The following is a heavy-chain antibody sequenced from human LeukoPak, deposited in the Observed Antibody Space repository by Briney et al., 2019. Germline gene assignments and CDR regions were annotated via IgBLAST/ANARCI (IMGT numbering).Heavy chain of an antibody. CDR2: ISGSGGST. J-gene: IGHJ4*02. CDR3: AKDKEAYDFWSGYYYFDY. Sequence: GGSLRLSCAASGFTFGSYAMSWVRQAPGKGLEWVSAISGSGGSTYYADSVKGRFTISRDNSKNTLYLQMNSLRAEDTAVYYCAKDKEAYDFWSGYYYFDYWGQGTLVTVSS. V-gene: IGHV3-23*01. CDR1: GFTFGSYA. D-gene: IGHD3-3*01.